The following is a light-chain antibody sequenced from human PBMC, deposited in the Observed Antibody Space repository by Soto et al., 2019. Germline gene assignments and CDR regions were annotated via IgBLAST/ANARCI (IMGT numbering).Light chain of an antibody. Sequence: DIQMTQSPSTLSASVGDRVTMTCRASQSISKWLAWYQQKPGTAPKLLIYDASNLESGVPSRFSGTGSGTEFTFSITSLQPEDFGTYYCQQCYMGWTFGQGTKVDIK. V-gene: IGKV1-5*01. CDR2: DAS. CDR3: QQCYMGWT. J-gene: IGKJ1*01. CDR1: QSISKW.